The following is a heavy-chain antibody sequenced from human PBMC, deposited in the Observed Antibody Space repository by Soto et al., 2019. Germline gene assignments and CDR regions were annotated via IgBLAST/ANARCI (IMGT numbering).Heavy chain of an antibody. CDR1: GYTFTGYY. CDR2: INPNSGGT. CDR3: ARVTAYMDPFQH. V-gene: IGHV1-2*02. J-gene: IGHJ1*01. D-gene: IGHD2-2*02. Sequence: ASVKVSCKASGYTFTGYYMHWVRQAPGQGLEWMGWINPNSGGTNYAQKFQGRVTMTRDTSISTAYMELSRLGSDDTAVYYCARVTAYMDPFQHWGQGTLVTVSS.